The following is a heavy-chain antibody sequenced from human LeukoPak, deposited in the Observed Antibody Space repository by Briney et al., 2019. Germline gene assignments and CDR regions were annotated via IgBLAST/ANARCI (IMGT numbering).Heavy chain of an antibody. CDR3: AREATMIVVVN. V-gene: IGHV4-61*02. CDR2: IYTSGST. CDR1: GGSISSGSYY. D-gene: IGHD3-22*01. J-gene: IGHJ6*04. Sequence: PSQTLSLTCTVSGGSISSGSYYWSWIRQPAGKGLEWIGRIYTSGSTNYNPSLKSRVTISVDTSKNQFSLKLSSVTAADTAVYYCAREATMIVVVNWGKGTTVTVSS.